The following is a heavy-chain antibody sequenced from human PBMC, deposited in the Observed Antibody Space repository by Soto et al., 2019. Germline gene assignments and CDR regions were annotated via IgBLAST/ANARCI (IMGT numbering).Heavy chain of an antibody. D-gene: IGHD5-12*01. J-gene: IGHJ4*02. CDR1: GYDFNRYW. V-gene: IGHV5-51*01. Sequence: PGESLKISCQGSGYDFNRYWVGWVRQMPGKGLEWMGIIYPADSDTRYSPSFQGKVTISADMSVRTIYLQWGSLKASDTAMYYCASPIWLHNSENFDYWGQGTPVTVSS. CDR2: IYPADSDT. CDR3: ASPIWLHNSENFDY.